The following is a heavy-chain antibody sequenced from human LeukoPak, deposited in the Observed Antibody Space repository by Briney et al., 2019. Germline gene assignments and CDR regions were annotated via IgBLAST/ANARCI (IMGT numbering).Heavy chain of an antibody. V-gene: IGHV4-39*07. CDR3: ARGIQLWQGTYYFDY. Sequence: SETLSLTCTVSGGSISSNSYYWGWIRQPPGKGLEWIGSIYYSGRTYYNPSLKSRVTISVDTSKDQFSLKLSSVTAADTAVYYCARGIQLWQGTYYFDYWGQGTLVTVSS. D-gene: IGHD5-18*01. CDR1: GGSISSNSYY. CDR2: IYYSGRT. J-gene: IGHJ4*02.